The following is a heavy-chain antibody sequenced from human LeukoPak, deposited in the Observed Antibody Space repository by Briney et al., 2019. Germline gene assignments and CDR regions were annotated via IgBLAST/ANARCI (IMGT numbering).Heavy chain of an antibody. CDR2: INHSGST. J-gene: IGHJ3*02. V-gene: IGHV4-34*01. CDR1: GGSFSGYY. D-gene: IGHD6-6*01. Sequence: SETLSLTCAVYGGSFSGYYWSWIRQPPGKGLERIGEINHSGSTNYNPSLKSRVTISVDTSKNQFSLKLSSVTAADTAVYYCAKGQLVLYAFDIWGQGTMVTVSS. CDR3: AKGQLVLYAFDI.